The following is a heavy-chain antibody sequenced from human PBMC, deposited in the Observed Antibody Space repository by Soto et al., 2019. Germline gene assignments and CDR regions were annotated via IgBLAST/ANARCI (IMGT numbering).Heavy chain of an antibody. V-gene: IGHV1-69*08. CDR1: GGTFSSYT. CDR2: IIPILGIA. Sequence: QVQLVQSGAEVKKPGSSVKVSCKASGGTFSSYTISWVRQAPGQGLEWMGRIIPILGIANYAQKFQGRVTIPADKSTSTAYRELSSLRSEDTAVYYCARDLGYYGSGSYGPHWYWGQGTLVTVCS. CDR3: ARDLGYYGSGSYGPHWY. D-gene: IGHD3-10*01. J-gene: IGHJ4*02.